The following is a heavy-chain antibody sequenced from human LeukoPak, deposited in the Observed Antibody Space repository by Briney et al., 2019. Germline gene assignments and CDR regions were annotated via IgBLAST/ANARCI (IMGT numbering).Heavy chain of an antibody. D-gene: IGHD5-12*01. V-gene: IGHV4-39*07. J-gene: IGHJ4*02. CDR3: ARVWWLRFGWAPFDY. Sequence: SETLSLTCTVSGGSISSSSYYWGWIRQPPGKGLEWIGSIYYSGSTYYNPSLKSRVTISVDTSKNQFSLKLSSVTAADTAVYYCARVWWLRFGWAPFDYWGQGTLVTVSS. CDR1: GGSISSSSYY. CDR2: IYYSGST.